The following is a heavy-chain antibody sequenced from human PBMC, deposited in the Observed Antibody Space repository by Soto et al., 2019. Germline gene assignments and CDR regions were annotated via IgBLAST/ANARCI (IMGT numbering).Heavy chain of an antibody. CDR1: EFTFTSYS. CDR3: ARASGYSSGSPSPALDY. J-gene: IGHJ4*02. CDR2: ISSSSSTI. D-gene: IGHD6-19*01. Sequence: PGGSLRLSCAASEFTFTSYSMNWVRQAPGKGLEWVSYISSSSSTIYYADSVKGRFTISRDNAKNSLYLQMNSLRAEDTAVYYCARASGYSSGSPSPALDYWGQGTLVTVSS. V-gene: IGHV3-48*01.